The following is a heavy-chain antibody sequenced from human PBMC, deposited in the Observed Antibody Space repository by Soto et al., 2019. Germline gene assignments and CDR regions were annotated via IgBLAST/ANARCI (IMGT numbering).Heavy chain of an antibody. CDR1: GYIFTSYY. V-gene: IGHV1-46*01. CDR2: INPSGGTT. D-gene: IGHD2-2*01. Sequence: QVQLVQSGAEVKKPGASVKVSCKASGYIFTSYYIHWVRQAPGQGLEWMALINPSGGTTNYAQKFQGRVTMTRDTSTSTVYMELSSLRSEDTAVYYCARARHYHDAMGYPGYFQHWGQGTLVTVSS. CDR3: ARARHYHDAMGYPGYFQH. J-gene: IGHJ1*01.